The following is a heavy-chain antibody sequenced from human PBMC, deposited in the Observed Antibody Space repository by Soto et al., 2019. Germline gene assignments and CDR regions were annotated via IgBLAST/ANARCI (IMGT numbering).Heavy chain of an antibody. D-gene: IGHD4-17*01. CDR2: ISGSGGST. CDR1: GFTFSSYA. V-gene: IGHV3-23*01. J-gene: IGHJ2*01. CDR3: AKTMTTVTQHWGDFDL. Sequence: EVQLLESGGGLVQPGGSLRLSCAASGFTFSSYAMSWVRQAPGKGLEWVSAISGSGGSTYYADSVKGRFTISRDNSKNTLYLKMNSLRAEDTAVYYCAKTMTTVTQHWGDFDLWGRGTLVTVSS.